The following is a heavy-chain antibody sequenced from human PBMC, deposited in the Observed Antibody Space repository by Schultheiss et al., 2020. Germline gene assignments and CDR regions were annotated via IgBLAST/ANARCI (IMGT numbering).Heavy chain of an antibody. CDR2: IKSKTDGGTT. CDR1: GFTFSNAW. V-gene: IGHV3-15*01. D-gene: IGHD1-26*01. J-gene: IGHJ1*01. CDR3: TTDGRSYSMIYFQH. Sequence: GRSLRLSCAASGFTFSNAWMSWVRQAPGKGLEWVGRIKSKTDGGTTDYAAPVKGRFTISRDDSKNTLYLQMNSLKTEDTAVYYCTTDGRSYSMIYFQHWGQGTLVTGSS.